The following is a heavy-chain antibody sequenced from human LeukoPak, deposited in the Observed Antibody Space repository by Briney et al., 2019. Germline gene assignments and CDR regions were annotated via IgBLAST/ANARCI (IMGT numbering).Heavy chain of an antibody. CDR2: ISSSSSYI. CDR3: ARDPLEGSWYFDL. D-gene: IGHD5-24*01. J-gene: IGHJ2*01. Sequence: NPGGSLRLSCAASGFTFSSYSMNWVRQAPGKGLEWVSSISSSSSYIYYADSVKGRFTISRDNAKNSLFLQMNSLRAEDTAVYYCARDPLEGSWYFDLWGRGTLVTVSS. V-gene: IGHV3-21*01. CDR1: GFTFSSYS.